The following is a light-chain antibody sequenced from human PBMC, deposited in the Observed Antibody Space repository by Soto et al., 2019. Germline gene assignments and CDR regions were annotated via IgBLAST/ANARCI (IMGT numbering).Light chain of an antibody. CDR1: SSDVGGYNY. J-gene: IGLJ1*01. CDR2: EVN. V-gene: IGLV2-14*01. Sequence: QSALTQPASVSGSPGQSITISCTGTSSDVGGYNYVSWYQHHPGKAPQLMIYEVNNRPSGVSNRFSGSKSGNTASLTISGLQAEDEADYYCCSYAGSYTYVFGTGTKVTVL. CDR3: CSYAGSYTYV.